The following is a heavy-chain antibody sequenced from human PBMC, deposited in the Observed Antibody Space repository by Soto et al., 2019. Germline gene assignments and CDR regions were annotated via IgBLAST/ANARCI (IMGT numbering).Heavy chain of an antibody. J-gene: IGHJ5*02. CDR3: ARDHGSCSGGSCYDWFDP. CDR1: GFTFSSYG. V-gene: IGHV3-33*01. Sequence: QVQLVESGGGVVQPGRSLRLSCAASGFTFSSYGMHWVRQAPGKGLEWVAVIWYDGSNKYYADSVKGRFTISRDNSKNTLYLQMNSLRAEDTAVYYCARDHGSCSGGSCYDWFDPWGQGTLATVSS. D-gene: IGHD2-15*01. CDR2: IWYDGSNK.